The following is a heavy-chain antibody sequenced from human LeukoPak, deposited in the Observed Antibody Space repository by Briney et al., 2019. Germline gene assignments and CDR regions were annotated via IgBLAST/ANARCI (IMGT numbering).Heavy chain of an antibody. Sequence: SETLSLTCTVSSRSMNRYFWVGVRQPAGGGLECIGRISTTGQTLTTPSLTSRLPISVDTSKRHFSLNLRSVTAADTAIYFCARNGYTASHYSLDYWGQGTRVTVSS. J-gene: IGHJ4*02. CDR2: ISTTGQT. D-gene: IGHD3-16*01. V-gene: IGHV4-4*07. CDR1: SRSMNRYF. CDR3: ARNGYTASHYSLDY.